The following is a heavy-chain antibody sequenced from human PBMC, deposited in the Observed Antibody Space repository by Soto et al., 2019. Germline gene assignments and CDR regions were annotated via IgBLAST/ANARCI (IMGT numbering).Heavy chain of an antibody. CDR2: ISAYNGNT. CDR1: GYTFTSYG. Sequence: ASVKVSCKASGYTFTSYGISWVRQAPGQGLEWMGWISAYNGNTNYAQKLQGRVTMTTDTSTSTAYMELRSLRSDDTAVYYCARDVLRFLEWSPGGSWFDPWGQGTRVTVSS. CDR3: ARDVLRFLEWSPGGSWFDP. V-gene: IGHV1-18*01. D-gene: IGHD3-3*01. J-gene: IGHJ5*02.